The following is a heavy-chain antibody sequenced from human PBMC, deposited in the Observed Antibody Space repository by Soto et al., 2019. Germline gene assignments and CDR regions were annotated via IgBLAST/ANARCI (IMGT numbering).Heavy chain of an antibody. CDR3: AKDGMQWLTPRDAFDI. V-gene: IGHV3-23*01. J-gene: IGHJ3*02. CDR1: GFTFSSYA. CDR2: ISGSGGST. Sequence: GGSLRLSCAASGFTFSSYAMSWVRQAPGKGLEWVSAISGSGGSTYYADSVKGRFTISRDNSKNTLYLQMNSLRAEDTAVYYCAKDGMQWLTPRDAFDIWGQGTMVTVSS. D-gene: IGHD6-19*01.